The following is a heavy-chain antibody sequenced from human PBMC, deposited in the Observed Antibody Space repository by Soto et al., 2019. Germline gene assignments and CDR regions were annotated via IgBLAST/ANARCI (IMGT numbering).Heavy chain of an antibody. Sequence: PSEALSLTCSVSGGSVRRGTSYWSWIRQSPVKGLEWLGYIHYTGRTDYNPSLKSRLTMSVDTSKNQFSLRLSSVTAADTAVYYCVTFQGSGPFDYWGPGTLVTVS. D-gene: IGHD2-21*01. CDR1: GGSVRRGTSY. CDR3: VTFQGSGPFDY. V-gene: IGHV4-61*01. J-gene: IGHJ4*02. CDR2: IHYTGRT.